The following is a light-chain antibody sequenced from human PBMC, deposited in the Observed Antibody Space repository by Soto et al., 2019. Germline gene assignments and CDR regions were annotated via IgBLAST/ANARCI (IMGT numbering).Light chain of an antibody. V-gene: IGKV3-20*01. CDR3: QQYGNPRIT. Sequence: EIVLTQSPGTLSLSPGERATLSCRASQSVSSSYLAWYQQKPGQAPRLLISGASSRAAGIPDRFSGSGSETDFTLTISRLEPEDFALYFCQQYGNPRITFGQGTHWRL. J-gene: IGKJ5*01. CDR1: QSVSSSY. CDR2: GAS.